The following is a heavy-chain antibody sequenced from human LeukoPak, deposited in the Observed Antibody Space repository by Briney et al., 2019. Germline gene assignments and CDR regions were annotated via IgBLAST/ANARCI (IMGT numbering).Heavy chain of an antibody. V-gene: IGHV3-48*03. Sequence: PGGSLRLSCAASGFTFSSYEMNWVRQAPGKGLEWVSYISSSGSTIYYADSVKGRFTISRDNAKNSLYLQMNSLRAEDTAVYYCARTRQLGWVFDYWGQGTLVTVSS. CDR2: ISSSGSTI. D-gene: IGHD6-19*01. CDR1: GFTFSSYE. CDR3: ARTRQLGWVFDY. J-gene: IGHJ4*02.